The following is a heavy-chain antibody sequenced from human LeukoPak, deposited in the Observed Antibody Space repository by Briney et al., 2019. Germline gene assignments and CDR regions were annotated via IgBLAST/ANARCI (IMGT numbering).Heavy chain of an antibody. CDR2: IVVGSGNT. CDR3: AADRYDSSGYYHFDY. D-gene: IGHD3-22*01. J-gene: IGHJ4*02. V-gene: IGHV1-58*02. Sequence: GTSVKLSCKASGFTFTSSAMQWVRQARGQRLEWIGWIVVGSGNTNYAQKFQERVTITRDMSTSTAYMELSSLRSEDTAVYYCAADRYDSSGYYHFDYWGQGTLVTVSS. CDR1: GFTFTSSA.